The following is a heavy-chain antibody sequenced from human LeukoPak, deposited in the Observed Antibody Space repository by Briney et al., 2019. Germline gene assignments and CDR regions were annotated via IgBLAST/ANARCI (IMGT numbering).Heavy chain of an antibody. Sequence: PSETLSLTCTVSGGSISSYYWSWIRQPAGKGLEWIGRIYTSGSTNYNPSLKSRGTMSVDTPNNQSPLKLSSVTAADTAVYYCARDRLQLQSWGQGTLVTVSS. V-gene: IGHV4-4*07. CDR1: GGSISSYY. CDR2: IYTSGST. J-gene: IGHJ5*02. D-gene: IGHD1-1*01. CDR3: ARDRLQLQS.